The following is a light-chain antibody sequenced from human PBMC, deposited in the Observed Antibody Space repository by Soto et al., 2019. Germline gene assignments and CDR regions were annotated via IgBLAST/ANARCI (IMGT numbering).Light chain of an antibody. CDR2: EVS. Sequence: QSPLTQPASVSGSPGQSITISCTGTSSDVGGYEHVSWYQHHPGKAPKLMIYEVSNRPSGVSNRFSGSKSGYTASLTISGLQAEDEADYYCNSQRSSGTRVYRTGTKVNVL. CDR1: SSDVGGYEH. CDR3: NSQRSSGTRV. V-gene: IGLV2-14*01. J-gene: IGLJ1*01.